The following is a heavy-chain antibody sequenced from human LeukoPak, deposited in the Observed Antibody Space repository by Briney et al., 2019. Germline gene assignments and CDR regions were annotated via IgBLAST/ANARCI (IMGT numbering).Heavy chain of an antibody. V-gene: IGHV3-64*01. J-gene: IGHJ2*01. CDR1: GFTFSSYA. D-gene: IGHD2-2*01. CDR3: ARGVQLLSLHLYWYFDL. CDR2: ISSNGGST. Sequence: GGSLRLSCAASGFTFSSYAMHWVRQAPGKGLEYVSAISSNGGSTYYANSVKGRFTISRDNSKNTLYLQMGSLRAEDMAVYYCARGVQLLSLHLYWYFDLWGRGTLVTVSS.